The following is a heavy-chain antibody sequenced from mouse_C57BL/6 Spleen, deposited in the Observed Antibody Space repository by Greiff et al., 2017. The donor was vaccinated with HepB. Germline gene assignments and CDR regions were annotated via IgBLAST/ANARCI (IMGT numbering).Heavy chain of an antibody. Sequence: QVQLKQPGAELVKPGASVKLSCKASGYTFTSYWMHWVKQRPGQGLEWIGKIHPNSGSTNYNEKFKSKATLTVDKSSSTAYMKLCSLTSEDSAVYYWAKTSATDQDYFDYWGQGTTLTVSS. V-gene: IGHV1-64*01. CDR1: GYTFTSYW. J-gene: IGHJ2*01. CDR3: AKTSATDQDYFDY. CDR2: IHPNSGST.